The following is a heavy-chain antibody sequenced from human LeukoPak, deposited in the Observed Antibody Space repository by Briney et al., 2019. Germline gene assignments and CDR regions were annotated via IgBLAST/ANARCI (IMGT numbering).Heavy chain of an antibody. V-gene: IGHV3-64D*06. J-gene: IGHJ4*02. CDR3: VSLPRTTVTTSGDY. D-gene: IGHD4-17*01. Sequence: GGSLRLSCSASGFTFSSYAMHWVRQAPGKGLEYVSAISGSGGATYYADSVKGRFTISRDNTKNTLYLQMSSLRPEDTAVYYCVSLPRTTVTTSGDYWGQGTLVTVSS. CDR1: GFTFSSYA. CDR2: ISGSGGAT.